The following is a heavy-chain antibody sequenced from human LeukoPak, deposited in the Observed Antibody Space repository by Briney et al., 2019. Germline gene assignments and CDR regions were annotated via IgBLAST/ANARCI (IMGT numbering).Heavy chain of an antibody. J-gene: IGHJ6*02. CDR2: ISWNSGSI. CDR3: ARGDDYYYYGMDV. V-gene: IGHV3-9*01. D-gene: IGHD3-10*01. Sequence: GGSLRLSCAASGFTFYDYAMHWVRQAPGKGLEWVSGISWNSGSIGYADSVKGRFTISRDNAKNSLYLQMNSLRAEDTALYYCARGDDYYYYGMDVWGQGTTVTVSS. CDR1: GFTFYDYA.